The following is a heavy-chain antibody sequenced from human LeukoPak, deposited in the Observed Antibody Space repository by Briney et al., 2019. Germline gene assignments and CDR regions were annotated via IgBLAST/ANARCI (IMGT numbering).Heavy chain of an antibody. J-gene: IGHJ4*02. V-gene: IGHV1-8*01. CDR2: MNPNSGNT. D-gene: IGHD5-12*01. CDR3: ARDLKEGGYDRARGWYYFDY. Sequence: GASVKVSCKASGYTFTSYDINWVRQATGQGLEWMGWMNPNSGNTGYAQKFQGRVTMTRNTSISTAYMELSSLRSEDTAVYYCARDLKEGGYDRARGWYYFDYWGQGTLVTVSS. CDR1: GYTFTSYD.